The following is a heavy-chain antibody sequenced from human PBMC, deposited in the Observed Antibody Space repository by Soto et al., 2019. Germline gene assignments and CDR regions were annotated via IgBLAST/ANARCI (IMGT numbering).Heavy chain of an antibody. J-gene: IGHJ4*02. CDR3: ARGSVSRNFDY. Sequence: QVQLHESGPGLVKPSETLSLTCTVSGGSINNYYWSWIRQPPGKGLEYVGYIYSDGGTNYNPSLKSRPTMSVDTSKNQFSLRLHSVTAADTALYYCARGSVSRNFDYWGLGTLVTVSS. D-gene: IGHD2-15*01. V-gene: IGHV4-59*01. CDR1: GGSINNYY. CDR2: IYSDGGT.